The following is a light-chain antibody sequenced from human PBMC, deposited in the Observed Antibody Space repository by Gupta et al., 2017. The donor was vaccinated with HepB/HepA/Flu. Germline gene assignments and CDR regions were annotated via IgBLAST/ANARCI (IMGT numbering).Light chain of an antibody. J-gene: IGLJ2*01. CDR2: KDS. Sequence: SYELTQPSSVSVSPGQAARITCYGDVLAKKDARWFQQKPGPEPVLCSEKDSERHSGIPDRGSGSSSATTVTITIIRAEVEDDSYSDCYYGNENNLGVFGGGTKLTVL. CDR1: VLAKKD. V-gene: IGLV3-27*01. CDR3: YYGNENNLGV.